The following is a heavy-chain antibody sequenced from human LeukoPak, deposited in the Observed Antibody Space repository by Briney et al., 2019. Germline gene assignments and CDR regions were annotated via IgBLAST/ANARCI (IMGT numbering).Heavy chain of an antibody. Sequence: ASVKVSCTASGYTFTSYGISWVRQAPGQGLEWMGWISAYNGNTNYAQKLQGRVTMTTDTSTSTAYMELRSLRSDDTAVYYCARKVMVRGVIMAFDYWGQGTPVTVSS. J-gene: IGHJ4*02. CDR3: ARKVMVRGVIMAFDY. CDR2: ISAYNGNT. D-gene: IGHD3-10*01. CDR1: GYTFTSYG. V-gene: IGHV1-18*01.